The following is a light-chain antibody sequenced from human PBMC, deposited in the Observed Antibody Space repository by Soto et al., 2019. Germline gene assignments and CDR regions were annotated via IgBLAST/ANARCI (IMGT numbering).Light chain of an antibody. CDR2: DAS. Sequence: EIVLTQSPATLSLSPGERATLSCRASQSVSSYLAWYHQKPGQAPRLLIYDASNRATGIPARFSGSGSGTDFTLTISSLEPEDFAVYYCQQRSNWPRYTVGQGTKLEIK. J-gene: IGKJ2*01. CDR3: QQRSNWPRYT. CDR1: QSVSSY. V-gene: IGKV3-11*01.